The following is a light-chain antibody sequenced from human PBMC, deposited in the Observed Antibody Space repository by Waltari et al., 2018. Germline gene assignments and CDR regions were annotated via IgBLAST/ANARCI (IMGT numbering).Light chain of an antibody. CDR3: QQFNNWLPT. CDR2: GTS. J-gene: IGKJ4*01. Sequence: DIVTTQSPATLSASPGERSTLSCRASQSVSGNLAWYQQRHGQAHRFLINGTSTWATGIPARFSGGGYAQELHLTISGLQSEDFAVYYCQQFNNWLPTFGGGTKVEIK. CDR1: QSVSGN. V-gene: IGKV3-15*01.